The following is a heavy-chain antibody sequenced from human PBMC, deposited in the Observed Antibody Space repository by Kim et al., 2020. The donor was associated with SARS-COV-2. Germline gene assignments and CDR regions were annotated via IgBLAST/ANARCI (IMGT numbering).Heavy chain of an antibody. CDR1: GGSFSGYY. J-gene: IGHJ2*01. V-gene: IGHV4-34*01. D-gene: IGHD3-10*01. CDR2: ISHSGST. CDR3: ARGLRQYWYFDL. Sequence: SETLSLTCAVYGGSFSGYYWSWIRQPPGKGLEWIGEISHSGSTNYNPSLKSRVTISVDTSKNQFSLKLSSVTAADTAVYYCARGLRQYWYFDLWGRGTLVTVSS.